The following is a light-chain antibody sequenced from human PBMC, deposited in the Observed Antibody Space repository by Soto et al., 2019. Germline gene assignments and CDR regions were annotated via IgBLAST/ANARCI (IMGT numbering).Light chain of an antibody. CDR3: SSYTNINTRACV. V-gene: IGLV2-14*01. CDR1: SGDIGSYNR. CDR2: EVT. J-gene: IGLJ7*01. Sequence: QSALTQPASVSGSPGQSITISCTGTSGDIGSYNRVSWYQQHPGKAPKLIIYEVTDRPSGVSNRFSGSKSGNTASLTISGLQAEDEAEYYCSSYTNINTRACVFGTGPQLTVL.